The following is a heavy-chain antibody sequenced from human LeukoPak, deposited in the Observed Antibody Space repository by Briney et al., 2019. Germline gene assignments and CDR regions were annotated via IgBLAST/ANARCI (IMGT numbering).Heavy chain of an antibody. V-gene: IGHV4-38-2*01. D-gene: IGHD3-22*01. CDR3: AGKYYYDSSGYFYVDY. CDR2: IYPPGKT. Sequence: SETLSLTCAVSGYSINGGYYWGWIRQTPEKGLEWIAIIYPPGKTYYNPSLKSRVTISTDTSKNQFSLKLSTVTAADTAVYYCAGKYYYDSSGYFYVDYWGKGTLVTVSS. CDR1: GYSINGGYY. J-gene: IGHJ4*02.